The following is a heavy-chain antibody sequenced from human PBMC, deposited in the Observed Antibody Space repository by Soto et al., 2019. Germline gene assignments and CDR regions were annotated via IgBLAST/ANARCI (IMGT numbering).Heavy chain of an antibody. CDR2: ISAYNGNT. J-gene: IGHJ6*02. D-gene: IGHD3-3*01. V-gene: IGHV1-18*01. CDR3: ARHNNPITIFGVVITNPYYYYGMDV. Sequence: ASVKVSCKASGYTFTSYGISWVRQAPGQGLEWMGWISAYNGNTNYAQKLQGRVTMTTDTSTSTAYMELRSLRSDDTAVYYCARHNNPITIFGVVITNPYYYYGMDVWGQGTTVTVSS. CDR1: GYTFTSYG.